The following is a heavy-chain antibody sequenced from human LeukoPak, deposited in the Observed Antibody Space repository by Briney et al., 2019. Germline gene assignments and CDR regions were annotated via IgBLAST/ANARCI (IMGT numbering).Heavy chain of an antibody. CDR1: GFTFSNAW. J-gene: IGHJ4*02. CDR3: AKNRGTWDFDY. D-gene: IGHD3-16*01. Sequence: GGSLRLSCAASGFTFSNAWMSWVRRAPGKGLEWVSAISAGGAGTYYADSVKGRFTISRDNSKNTLYLQVNSLRAEDTAVYYCAKNRGTWDFDYWGQGTLVTVSS. CDR2: ISAGGAGT. V-gene: IGHV3-23*01.